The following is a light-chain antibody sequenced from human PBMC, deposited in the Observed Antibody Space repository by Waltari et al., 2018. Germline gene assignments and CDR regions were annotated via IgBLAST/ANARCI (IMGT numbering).Light chain of an antibody. Sequence: EIVLTQSPATLSVSPGERATLSCRASQSVRSSVAWYHQNPGQAPRLLIYGDSTRATGIPARFSGSGSGTEFTLSISSMQSEDFAGYFCQQYNNWPRTFGPGTKVDIK. CDR1: QSVRSS. CDR3: QQYNNWPRT. CDR2: GDS. V-gene: IGKV3-15*01. J-gene: IGKJ3*01.